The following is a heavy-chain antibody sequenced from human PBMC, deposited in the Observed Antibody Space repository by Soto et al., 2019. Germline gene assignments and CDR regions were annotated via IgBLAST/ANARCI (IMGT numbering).Heavy chain of an antibody. Sequence: PGGSLRLSCAASGFTISSYTMTWVRQASGKGLEWVSAITGSGTNTYYADSVKGRFTISTDKSTNTLYLQMSSLRAEDTAIYYCAQMDTMTTSAFDIWGHGTMVTVSS. CDR2: ITGSGTNT. CDR3: AQMDTMTTSAFDI. D-gene: IGHD5-12*01. V-gene: IGHV3-23*01. J-gene: IGHJ3*02. CDR1: GFTISSYT.